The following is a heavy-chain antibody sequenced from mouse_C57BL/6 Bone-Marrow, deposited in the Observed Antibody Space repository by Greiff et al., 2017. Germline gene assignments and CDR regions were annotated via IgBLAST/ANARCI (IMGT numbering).Heavy chain of an antibody. CDR1: GFNIKDDY. D-gene: IGHD2-3*01. CDR3: TTPYDPFAY. CDR2: IDPENGDT. V-gene: IGHV14-4*01. Sequence: VQLQQSGAELVRPGASVKLSCTASGFNIKDDYMHWVKQRPEQGLEWIGWIDPENGDTEYASKFQGKATITSYTSSNTAYLQLSSLTSEDTAVYYCTTPYDPFAYWGQGTLVTVSA. J-gene: IGHJ3*01.